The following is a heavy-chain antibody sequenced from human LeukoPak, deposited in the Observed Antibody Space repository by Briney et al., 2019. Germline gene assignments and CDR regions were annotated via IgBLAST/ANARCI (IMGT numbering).Heavy chain of an antibody. J-gene: IGHJ4*02. CDR1: GFTFDDYA. V-gene: IGHV3-7*01. CDR2: LKQDGSEK. Sequence: GSLRLSCAASGFTFDDYAMHWVRQAPGKGLEWVANLKQDGSEKHFADSVKGRFTISRDNAENSLYLQMNSLRAEDTAMYYCARGTIAAPGTDYWGQGTLVTVSS. D-gene: IGHD6-13*01. CDR3: ARGTIAAPGTDY.